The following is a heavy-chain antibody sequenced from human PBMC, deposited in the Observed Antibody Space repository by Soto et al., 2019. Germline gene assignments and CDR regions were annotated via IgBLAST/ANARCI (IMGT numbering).Heavy chain of an antibody. CDR2: ISSSSSYI. CDR3: ARGSSAAAGPTDYYYYYGMDV. CDR1: GFTFSSYS. Sequence: GSLRLSCAASGFTFSSYSMNWVRQAPGKGLEWVSSISSSSSYIYYADSVKGRFTISRDNAKNSLYLQMNSLRAEDTAVYYCARGSSAAAGPTDYYYYYGMDVWGQGTTVTVSS. V-gene: IGHV3-21*01. J-gene: IGHJ6*02. D-gene: IGHD6-13*01.